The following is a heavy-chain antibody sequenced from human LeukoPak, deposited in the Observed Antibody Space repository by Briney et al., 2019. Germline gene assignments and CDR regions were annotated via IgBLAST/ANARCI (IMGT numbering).Heavy chain of an antibody. Sequence: SETLSLTCTVAGGSISIYYWSWLRHPPGKGLEWIGFIYYSGTTHYNPSLKSRVTMSVATSNNQFSLRLSSVTAADTAIYYCARHSGASPHYFDYWGQGALVTVSS. CDR1: GGSISIYY. D-gene: IGHD1-26*01. V-gene: IGHV4-59*08. CDR2: IYYSGTT. CDR3: ARHSGASPHYFDY. J-gene: IGHJ4*02.